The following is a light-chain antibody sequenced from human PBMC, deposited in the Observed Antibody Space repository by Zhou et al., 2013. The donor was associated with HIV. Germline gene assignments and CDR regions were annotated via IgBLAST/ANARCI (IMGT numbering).Light chain of an antibody. J-gene: IGKJ2*01. Sequence: ETVLTQFPLSLTVTPGEPASISCISSQSLLHSDGYSDLHWYLQKPGQSPRLLIYLGSNRASGVPDRLSGSGSGTIFTLKISRVEAEDVGIYYCLQALQSPPMYTFGQGTKLEIK. CDR1: QSLLHSDGYSD. V-gene: IGKV2-28*01. CDR3: LQALQSPPMYT. CDR2: LGS.